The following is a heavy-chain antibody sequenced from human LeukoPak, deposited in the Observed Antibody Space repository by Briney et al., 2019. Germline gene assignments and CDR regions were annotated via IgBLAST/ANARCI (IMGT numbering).Heavy chain of an antibody. Sequence: GGSLRLSCAASGFTFSSYSMNWVRQAPGKGLEWVSSISSSSSYIYYADSVKGRFTISRNNAKNSLYLQMNSLRAEDTAVYYCARDVAVAGTAYDYWGQGTLVTVSS. CDR3: ARDVAVAGTAYDY. CDR1: GFTFSSYS. J-gene: IGHJ4*02. D-gene: IGHD6-19*01. CDR2: ISSSSSYI. V-gene: IGHV3-21*01.